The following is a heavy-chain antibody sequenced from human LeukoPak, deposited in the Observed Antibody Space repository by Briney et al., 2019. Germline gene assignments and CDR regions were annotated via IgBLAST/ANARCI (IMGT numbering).Heavy chain of an antibody. Sequence: SVKVSCKASGGTFSSYAISWVRQAPRQGLEWMGRIIPILGIANYAQKFQGRVTITADKSTSTAYMELSSLRSEDTAVYYCARTRGYYYDSSGYHFDYWGQGTLVTVSS. J-gene: IGHJ4*02. CDR1: GGTFSSYA. CDR2: IIPILGIA. CDR3: ARTRGYYYDSSGYHFDY. D-gene: IGHD3-22*01. V-gene: IGHV1-69*04.